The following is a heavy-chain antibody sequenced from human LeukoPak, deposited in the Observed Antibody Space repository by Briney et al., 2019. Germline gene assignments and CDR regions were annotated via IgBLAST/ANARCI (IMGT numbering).Heavy chain of an antibody. CDR1: GGSFSGYY. CDR2: INHSGST. Sequence: PSETLSLTCAVYGGSFSGYYWSWIRQPPGKGLEWIGEINHSGSTNYNPSLKSRVSISVDTSKNQFSLKLSSVTAADTAVYYCARFGLNWFDPWGQGTLVTVSS. CDR3: ARFGLNWFDP. J-gene: IGHJ5*02. V-gene: IGHV4-34*01. D-gene: IGHD3-10*01.